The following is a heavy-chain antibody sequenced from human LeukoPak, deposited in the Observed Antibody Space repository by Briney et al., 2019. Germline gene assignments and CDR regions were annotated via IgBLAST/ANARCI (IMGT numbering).Heavy chain of an antibody. CDR2: IKQDGSEK. D-gene: IGHD6-19*01. CDR1: GFTLSRYW. Sequence: PGGSLRLSCAASGFTLSRYWMSWVRQAPGKGLEWVAKIKQDGSEKYYVDSVKGRFTISRDNAKNSLHLQMNSLRAEDTAVYYCARGGWGPDYWGQGTLVTVSS. J-gene: IGHJ4*02. CDR3: ARGGWGPDY. V-gene: IGHV3-7*05.